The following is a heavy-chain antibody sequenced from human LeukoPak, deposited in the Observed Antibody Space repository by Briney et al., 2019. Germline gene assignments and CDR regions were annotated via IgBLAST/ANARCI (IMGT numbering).Heavy chain of an antibody. Sequence: GGSLRLSCVASGFSFSSSYMSWVRQAPGKGLEWVANIKQDGNEKHYVDSVKGRFIISRDNAKSSLYLQMNRLRADDTAVYYCARDPRGSEYSHFDSWGQGTLVTVSS. CDR3: ARDPRGSEYSHFDS. CDR1: GFSFSSSY. V-gene: IGHV3-7*01. D-gene: IGHD3-10*01. J-gene: IGHJ4*02. CDR2: IKQDGNEK.